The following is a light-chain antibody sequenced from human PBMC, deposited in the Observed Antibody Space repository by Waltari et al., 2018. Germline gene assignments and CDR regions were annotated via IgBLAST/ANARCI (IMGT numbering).Light chain of an antibody. Sequence: NFMLAQPHSVSESPGKTVTISCTRSSGSIATYSVQWYPQCPGSAPTTLIYENNQRPSGVPGRFSGSIDSSSNSASLTISGLQSDDEADYFCQTFDVTNRVVFGGGTRLTVL. J-gene: IGLJ2*01. CDR2: ENN. CDR3: QTFDVTNRVV. V-gene: IGLV6-57*04. CDR1: SGSIATYS.